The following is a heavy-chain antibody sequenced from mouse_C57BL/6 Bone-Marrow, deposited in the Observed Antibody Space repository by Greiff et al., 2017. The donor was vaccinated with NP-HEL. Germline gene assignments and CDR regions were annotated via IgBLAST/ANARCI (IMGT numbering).Heavy chain of an antibody. V-gene: IGHV1-5*01. CDR2: IYPGNSDT. J-gene: IGHJ4*01. D-gene: IGHD1-1*01. CDR3: THYYGNSYVYAMDY. Sequence: VQLQQSGTVLARPGASVKMSCKTSGYTFTSYWMHWVKQRPGQGLEWIGAIYPGNSDTSYNQKFKGKAKLTAVTSASTAYMELSSLTNEDSAVYYCTHYYGNSYVYAMDYWGQGTSVTVSS. CDR1: GYTFTSYW.